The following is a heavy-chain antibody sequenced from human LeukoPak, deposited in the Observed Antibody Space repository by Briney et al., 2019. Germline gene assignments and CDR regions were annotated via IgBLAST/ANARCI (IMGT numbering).Heavy chain of an antibody. V-gene: IGHV3-23*01. CDR1: GFTFSSYS. CDR2: ISGGGGTT. CDR3: AKRIPMVRGAVFDY. D-gene: IGHD3-10*01. J-gene: IGHJ4*02. Sequence: PGGSLRLSCAASGFTFSSYSMNWVRQAPGRGLEWVSAISGGGGTTYYADSVKGRFTISRDNSKNMLYLQMNNLRAEDTAVYYCAKRIPMVRGAVFDYWGQGTLVTVSS.